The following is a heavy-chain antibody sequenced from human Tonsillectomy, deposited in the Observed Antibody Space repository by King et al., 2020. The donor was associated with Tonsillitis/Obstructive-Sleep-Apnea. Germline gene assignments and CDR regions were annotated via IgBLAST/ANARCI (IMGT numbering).Heavy chain of an antibody. CDR1: GGSISGNY. J-gene: IGHJ4*02. CDR3: ARHDSRYYYWWYFDY. Sequence: QLQESGPGLVKPSETLSLTCTVSGGSISGNYWSWIRQPPGKGLEWIGYIFYTGSTSYNPSLKSRVTISVDTSNNQISLNLSSVTAADTAVYYCARHDSRYYYWWYFDYWGQGPLVTVS. D-gene: IGHD3-22*01. CDR2: IFYTGST. V-gene: IGHV4-59*08.